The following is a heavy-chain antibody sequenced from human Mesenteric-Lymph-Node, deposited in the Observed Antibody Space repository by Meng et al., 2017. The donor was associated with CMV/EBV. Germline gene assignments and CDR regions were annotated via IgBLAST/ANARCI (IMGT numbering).Heavy chain of an antibody. CDR3: ARGPAATLAAEYFQH. CDR1: GYIFTGYY. Sequence: ASVKVSCKASGYIFTGYYMHWVRQAPGQGLEWMGWINPNNGGTNYAQKYQGRVTMTRDTSISTAYMELRRLRSDDTAVYYCARGPAATLAAEYFQHWGQGTLVTVSS. CDR2: INPNNGGT. J-gene: IGHJ1*01. D-gene: IGHD2-2*01. V-gene: IGHV1-2*02.